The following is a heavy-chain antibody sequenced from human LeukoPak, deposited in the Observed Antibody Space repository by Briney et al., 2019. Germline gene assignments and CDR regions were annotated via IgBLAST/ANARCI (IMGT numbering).Heavy chain of an antibody. CDR2: INGDGSAT. Sequence: GGSLRLSCAASGFTFSGHWMYWLRQAPGKGLAWVSRINGDGSATNYAGSMKGRFTISRDNAKNILNLQMNSLREDDTAVYYCARDINWGQVDYWGQGTLVTVSS. CDR3: ARDINWGQVDY. J-gene: IGHJ4*02. CDR1: GFTFSGHW. D-gene: IGHD7-27*01. V-gene: IGHV3-74*01.